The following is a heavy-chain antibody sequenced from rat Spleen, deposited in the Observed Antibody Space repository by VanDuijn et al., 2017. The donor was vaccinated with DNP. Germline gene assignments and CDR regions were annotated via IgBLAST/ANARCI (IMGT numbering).Heavy chain of an antibody. CDR1: GFTFSNYD. CDR2: ITTEGGST. D-gene: IGHD1-2*01. J-gene: IGHJ3*01. Sequence: EVQLVESGGGLVQPGRSMKLSCAASGFTFSNYDMAWVRQAPTKGLEWVAYITTEGGSTYYRDSVKGRFTISRDDAKNTLFLQMDSLRSEDTATYYCTTDPSYYSSPFAYWGQGTLVTVSS. V-gene: IGHV5-27*01. CDR3: TTDPSYYSSPFAY.